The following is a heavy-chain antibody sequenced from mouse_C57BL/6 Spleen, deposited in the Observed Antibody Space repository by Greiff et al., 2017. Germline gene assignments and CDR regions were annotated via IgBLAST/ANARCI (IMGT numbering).Heavy chain of an antibody. J-gene: IGHJ2*01. V-gene: IGHV5-4*01. CDR2: ISDGGSYT. CDR3: ARDDY. CDR1: GFTFSSYA. Sequence: DVKLVESGGGLVKPGGSLKLSCAASGFTFSSYAMSWVRQTPEKRLEWVATISDGGSYTYYPDNVKGRFTISRDNAKNNLYMQMSHLKSEDKAMYYCARDDYWGQGTTLTVSS.